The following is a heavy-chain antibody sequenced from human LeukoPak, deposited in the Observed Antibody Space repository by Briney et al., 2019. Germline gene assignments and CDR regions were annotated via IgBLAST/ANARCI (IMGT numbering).Heavy chain of an antibody. CDR1: GFTLSRYS. V-gene: IGHV3-64*01. Sequence: PGGSLRLSCAASGFTLSRYSMHWIRQAPGKGLEYVSAISSDGGRTYYANSVKGRFTISRDNSKNTLYLQMNSLRAGDTAVYYCARSRDGNDAFDIWGQGTMVTVSS. CDR3: ARSRDGNDAFDI. CDR2: ISSDGGRT. J-gene: IGHJ3*02. D-gene: IGHD6-25*01.